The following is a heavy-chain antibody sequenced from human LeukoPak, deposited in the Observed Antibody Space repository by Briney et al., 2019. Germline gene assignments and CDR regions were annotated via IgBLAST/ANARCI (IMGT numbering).Heavy chain of an antibody. CDR3: ARTVHYYDSSGYYTRFDY. CDR1: GGSFSGYY. V-gene: IGHV4-34*01. CDR2: INHSGST. Sequence: SETLSLTCAVYGGSFSGYYWSWLRQPPGKGLEWIGEINHSGSTNYNPSLKSRVTISVDTSKNQFSLKLSSVTAADTAVYYCARTVHYYDSSGYYTRFDYWGQGTLVTVSS. J-gene: IGHJ4*02. D-gene: IGHD3-22*01.